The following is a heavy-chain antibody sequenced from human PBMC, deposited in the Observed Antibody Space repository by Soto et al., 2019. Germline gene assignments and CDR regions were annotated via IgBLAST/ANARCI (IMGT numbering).Heavy chain of an antibody. D-gene: IGHD6-13*01. J-gene: IGHJ6*02. CDR1: GGTFSSYA. CDR3: ARPAGYSSSWLAYYYGMDV. CDR2: IIPIFGTA. Sequence: QVQLVQSGAEVKKPGSSVKVSCKASGGTFSSYAISWVRQAPGQGLEWMGGIIPIFGTANYAQKFQGRVTITADESTSTDYMELSSLRSEDTAVYYCARPAGYSSSWLAYYYGMDVWGQGTTVTVSS. V-gene: IGHV1-69*12.